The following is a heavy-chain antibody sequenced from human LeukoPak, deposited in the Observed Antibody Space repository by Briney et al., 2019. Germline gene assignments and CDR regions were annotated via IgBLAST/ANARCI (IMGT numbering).Heavy chain of an antibody. CDR2: INHSGST. V-gene: IGHV4-34*01. CDR3: ARGLWFGDENPPYFDY. D-gene: IGHD3-10*01. Sequence: NPSETLSLTCAVYGGSFSNYYWTWIRQPPGKGLEWIGEINHSGSTRYNPSLKSRVIISVDTSRNQFSLKLSSVTAADTAVYYCARGLWFGDENPPYFDYWGQGILVTVSS. CDR1: GGSFSNYY. J-gene: IGHJ4*02.